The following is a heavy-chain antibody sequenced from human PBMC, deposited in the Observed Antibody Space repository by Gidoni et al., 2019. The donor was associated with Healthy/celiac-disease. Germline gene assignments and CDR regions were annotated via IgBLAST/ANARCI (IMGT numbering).Heavy chain of an antibody. CDR2: IIPIFGTA. Sequence: QVQLVQSGAEVKKPGSSVKVSCKASGGTFSSYAISWVRQAPGQGLEWMGGIIPIFGTANYAQKFQGRVTITADESTSTAYMELSSLRSEDTAVYYCARDPGAGSGYYYGDYYGMDVWGQGTTVTVSS. D-gene: IGHD3-22*01. V-gene: IGHV1-69*01. J-gene: IGHJ6*02. CDR3: ARDPGAGSGYYYGDYYGMDV. CDR1: GGTFSSYA.